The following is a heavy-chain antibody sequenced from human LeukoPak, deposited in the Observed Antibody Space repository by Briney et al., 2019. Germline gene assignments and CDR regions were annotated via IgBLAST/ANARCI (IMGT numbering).Heavy chain of an antibody. V-gene: IGHV3-23*01. CDR1: GFIFSSYA. D-gene: IGHD6-19*01. CDR3: AKDLALAGTGGGFDV. CDR2: ISGSGGST. J-gene: IGHJ3*01. Sequence: GGSLRLSCAASGFIFSSYAMSWVRQAPGKGLEWVSTISGSGGSTYYADSVKGRFTISRDNSKNTVSLQMSSLRAEDTALYYCAKDLALAGTGGGFDVWGQGTRVAVSS.